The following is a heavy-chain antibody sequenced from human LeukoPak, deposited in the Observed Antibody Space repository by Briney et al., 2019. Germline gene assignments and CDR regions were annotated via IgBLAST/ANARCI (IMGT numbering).Heavy chain of an antibody. Sequence: SPTLSLTFAISGDSVSSNSAAWNWIRQSPSRGLEWLGRTYYRSKWYNNYAVSVKSRITINPDTSKNQFSLQLNSVTPEDTAVYYCARGGRYRGPHYYYYMDVWGKGTTVTVAS. CDR2: TYYRSKWYN. CDR3: ARGGRYRGPHYYYYMDV. V-gene: IGHV6-1*01. CDR1: GDSVSSNSAA. D-gene: IGHD1-1*01. J-gene: IGHJ6*03.